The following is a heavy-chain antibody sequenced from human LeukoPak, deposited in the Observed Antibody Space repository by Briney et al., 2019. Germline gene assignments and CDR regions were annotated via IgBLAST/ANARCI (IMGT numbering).Heavy chain of an antibody. Sequence: ASVKVSCKASGYTFTGYYMHWVRQAPGQGVEWMGWINPNSGGTNYAQKFQGRVTMTRDTSISTAYMELSRLRSDDTAVYYCARALAFGVATTLNWFDPWGQGTLVTVSS. CDR3: ARALAFGVATTLNWFDP. J-gene: IGHJ5*02. D-gene: IGHD5-12*01. CDR2: INPNSGGT. CDR1: GYTFTGYY. V-gene: IGHV1-2*02.